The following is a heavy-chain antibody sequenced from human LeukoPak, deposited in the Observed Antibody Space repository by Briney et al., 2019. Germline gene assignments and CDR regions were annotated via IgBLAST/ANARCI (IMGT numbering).Heavy chain of an antibody. V-gene: IGHV4-39*01. CDR3: VRPTRGSNSFETSGYSGYFDL. CDR1: GGSISSSSYY. D-gene: IGHD3-22*01. Sequence: PSETLSLTCTVSGGSISSSSYYWGWIRQPPGKGLEWIGSIYYSGITYYNPSLKSRVTISVDTSKNQFSLKLSSVTAADTAVYYCVRPTRGSNSFETSGYSGYFDLWGRGTLVTVSS. J-gene: IGHJ2*01. CDR2: IYYSGIT.